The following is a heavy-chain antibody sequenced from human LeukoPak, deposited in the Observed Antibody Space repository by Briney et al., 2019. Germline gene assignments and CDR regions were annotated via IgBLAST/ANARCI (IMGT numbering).Heavy chain of an antibody. CDR1: GFAFSSYA. CDR2: IYSGGST. V-gene: IGHV3-53*01. D-gene: IGHD3-10*01. J-gene: IGHJ4*02. Sequence: PGGSLRLSCAASGFAFSSYAMHWVRQAPGKGLEWVSVIYSGGSTYYADSVKGRFTISRDNSKNTLYLQMNSLRAEDTAVYYCNVLLWFGELSWGQGTLVTVSS. CDR3: NVLLWFGELS.